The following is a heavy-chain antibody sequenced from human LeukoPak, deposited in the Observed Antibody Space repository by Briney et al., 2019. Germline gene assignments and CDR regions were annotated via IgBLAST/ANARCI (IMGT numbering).Heavy chain of an antibody. CDR2: INDSGST. V-gene: IGHV4-34*01. Sequence: PSETLSLTCAVYGGSFSGYYWSWIRQPPGKGLEWIGEINDSGSTKYNPSLKSRVTISIDTSKNQFSLKVTSVTAADTAVYYCARVKDPGGYYYYYHMDVWGKGTTVTISS. CDR3: ARVKDPGGYYYYYHMDV. J-gene: IGHJ6*03. CDR1: GGSFSGYY. D-gene: IGHD3-16*01.